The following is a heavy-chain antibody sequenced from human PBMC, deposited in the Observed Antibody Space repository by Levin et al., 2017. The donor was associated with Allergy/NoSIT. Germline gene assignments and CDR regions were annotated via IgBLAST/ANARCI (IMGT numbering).Heavy chain of an antibody. Sequence: GGSLRLSCAASGFTFSSYGMHWVRQAPGKGLEWVAVISYDGSNKYYADSVKGRFTISRDNSKNTLYLQMNSLRAEDTAVYYCAKGAEAVTTSYYYYGMDVWGQGTTVTVSS. D-gene: IGHD4-17*01. CDR3: AKGAEAVTTSYYYYGMDV. J-gene: IGHJ6*02. CDR1: GFTFSSYG. CDR2: ISYDGSNK. V-gene: IGHV3-30*18.